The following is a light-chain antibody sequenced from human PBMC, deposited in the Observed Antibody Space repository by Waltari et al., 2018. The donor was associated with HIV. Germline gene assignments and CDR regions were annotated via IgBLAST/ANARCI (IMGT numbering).Light chain of an antibody. J-gene: IGKJ5*01. Sequence: EIALTQSPGPLSLSPGERATLACRASESVTTSHLAWYQQKPGQAPRLLIYRISSRAAGIPDRFSGSGSGADFTLTISRLEPEDFAVYYCQQYGLSPITFGQGTRLEIK. CDR1: ESVTTSH. V-gene: IGKV3-20*01. CDR2: RIS. CDR3: QQYGLSPIT.